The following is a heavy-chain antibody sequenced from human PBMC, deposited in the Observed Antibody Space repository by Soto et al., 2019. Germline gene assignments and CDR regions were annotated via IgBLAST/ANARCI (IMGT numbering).Heavy chain of an antibody. V-gene: IGHV4-59*01. Sequence: SETLSLTCTVSGGSISSYYWSWIRQPPGKGLEWIGYIYYSGSTIYNPSLKSRVTISVDTSKNHFSLMLSSLTAADSAVFYCASSPPFYDYVWGSYRIQNWFDPWGQGTLVTVSS. CDR2: IYYSGST. J-gene: IGHJ5*02. D-gene: IGHD3-16*02. CDR1: GGSISSYY. CDR3: ASSPPFYDYVWGSYRIQNWFDP.